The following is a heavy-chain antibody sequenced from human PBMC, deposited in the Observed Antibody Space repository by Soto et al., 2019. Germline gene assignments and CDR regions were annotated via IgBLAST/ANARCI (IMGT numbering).Heavy chain of an antibody. V-gene: IGHV3-7*01. CDR2: IKQDGSEK. CDR3: ASRHCSGGSCPLGYFDY. J-gene: IGHJ4*02. D-gene: IGHD2-15*01. Sequence: EVQLVESGGGLVQPGGSLRLSCAASGFTFSSYWMSWVRQAPGKGLEWVANIKQDGSEKYYVDSVKGRFTISRDNAKNSLYLQMNSLRAEDTAVYYCASRHCSGGSCPLGYFDYWGQGTLVTVSS. CDR1: GFTFSSYW.